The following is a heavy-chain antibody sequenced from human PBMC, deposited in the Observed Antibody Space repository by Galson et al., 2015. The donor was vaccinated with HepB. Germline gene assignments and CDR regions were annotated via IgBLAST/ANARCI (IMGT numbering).Heavy chain of an antibody. CDR3: AAGWAAYNWFDP. CDR2: ISYDGSNK. CDR1: GFTFSSYA. D-gene: IGHD1-26*01. J-gene: IGHJ5*02. Sequence: SLRLSCAASGFTFSSYAMHWVRQAPGKGLEWVAVISYDGSNKYYADSVKGRFTISRDNSKNTLYLQMNSLRAEDTAVYYCAAGWAAYNWFDPWGQGTLVTVSS. V-gene: IGHV3-30*04.